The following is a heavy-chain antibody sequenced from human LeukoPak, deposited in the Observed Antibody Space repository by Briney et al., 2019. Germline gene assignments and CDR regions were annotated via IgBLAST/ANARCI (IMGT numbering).Heavy chain of an antibody. D-gene: IGHD2-15*01. J-gene: IGHJ6*02. Sequence: PGGSLRLSCAASGFTFSSYWMSWVRQAPGKGLGWVSNIKQDGSEKYYVDSVKGRFTISRDNAKNSLYLQMNSLRAEDTAVYYCARGGGCSGGSCYSTTPYYYYGMDVWGQGTTVTVSS. CDR2: IKQDGSEK. V-gene: IGHV3-7*01. CDR1: GFTFSSYW. CDR3: ARGGGCSGGSCYSTTPYYYYGMDV.